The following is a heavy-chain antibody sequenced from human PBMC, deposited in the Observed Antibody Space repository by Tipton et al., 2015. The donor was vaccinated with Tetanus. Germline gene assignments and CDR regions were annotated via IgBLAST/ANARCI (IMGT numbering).Heavy chain of an antibody. J-gene: IGHJ6*02. Sequence: SGFSFDKYGMSWVRQAPGKGLEWVSAISGSGVNTHYADSAKGRFTISRDNSRNALYLQMDSLRVEDTAVYFCAKVKRQWLIYYSGLDVWGQGTTVTVSS. CDR1: GFSFDKYG. D-gene: IGHD6-19*01. CDR3: AKVKRQWLIYYSGLDV. CDR2: ISGSGVNT. V-gene: IGHV3-23*01.